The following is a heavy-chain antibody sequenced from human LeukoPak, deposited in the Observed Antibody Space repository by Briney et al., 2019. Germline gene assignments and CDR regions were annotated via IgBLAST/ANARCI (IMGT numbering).Heavy chain of an antibody. CDR1: GGSISSGDYY. J-gene: IGHJ4*02. V-gene: IGHV4-30-4*01. D-gene: IGHD3-22*01. CDR3: ARAIYDSSGYYRNFDY. CDR2: IYYSGST. Sequence: SQTLSLTCTVSGGSISSGDYYWSWLRQPPGKGLEWIGSIYYSGSTYCNPSLKSRVTISVDTSKNQFSLNLSSVTAADTAVYYCARAIYDSSGYYRNFDYWGQGTLVTVSS.